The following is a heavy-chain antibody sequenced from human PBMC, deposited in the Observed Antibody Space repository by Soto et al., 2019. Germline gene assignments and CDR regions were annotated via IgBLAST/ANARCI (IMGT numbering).Heavy chain of an antibody. Sequence: QLQLQESGPGLVKPSETLSLTCTVSGGSISSSSYYWGWIRQPPGKGLEWIGSIYYSGITYYNPSLKSRVTISVYTSKNQFSLKLRSVTAADPAVYYCARPSPGYSSSWYQSWGYYDGMDVWGQGTTVTVSS. V-gene: IGHV4-39*01. CDR1: GGSISSSSYY. CDR3: ARPSPGYSSSWYQSWGYYDGMDV. J-gene: IGHJ6*02. D-gene: IGHD6-13*01. CDR2: IYYSGIT.